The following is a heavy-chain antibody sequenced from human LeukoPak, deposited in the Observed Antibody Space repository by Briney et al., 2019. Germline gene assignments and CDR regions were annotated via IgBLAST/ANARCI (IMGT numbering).Heavy chain of an antibody. D-gene: IGHD6-19*01. J-gene: IGHJ4*02. V-gene: IGHV3-30*01. CDR2: ISYDGSNK. CDR1: GFTFSRYA. Sequence: GGSLRLSCAASGFTFSRYAMHWVRQAPGKGLEWVAVISYDGSNKYYEDSVKGRFTISRDNSKNTLYLQMNSLRAEDTAVYYCARVSIAVAAILWGQGTLVTVSS. CDR3: ARVSIAVAAIL.